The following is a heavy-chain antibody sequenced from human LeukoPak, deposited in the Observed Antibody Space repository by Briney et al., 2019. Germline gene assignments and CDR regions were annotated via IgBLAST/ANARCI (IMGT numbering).Heavy chain of an antibody. J-gene: IGHJ3*02. CDR1: GYTFTGYH. V-gene: IGHV1-69*13. CDR3: ARVYSLGAFDI. CDR2: IIPIFGTA. D-gene: IGHD2-15*01. Sequence: ASVKVSCKASGYTFTGYHMHWVRQAPGQGLEWMGGIIPIFGTANYAQKFQGRVTITADESTSTAYMELSSLRSEDTAVYYCARVYSLGAFDIWGQGTMVTVSS.